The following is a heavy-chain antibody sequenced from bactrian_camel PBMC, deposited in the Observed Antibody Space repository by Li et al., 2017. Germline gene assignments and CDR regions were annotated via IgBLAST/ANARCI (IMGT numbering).Heavy chain of an antibody. CDR1: GNTLTSSC. J-gene: IGHJ6*01. D-gene: IGHD6*01. CDR3: AKPMDEFGCVWYCGGLGY. Sequence: HVQLVESGGGSVQAGGSLRLSCAASGNTLTSSCMAWFRQAPGKGLEWVSDINSSGRSTNYADPVKGRFTISRDSAKNTLYLQLNSLETEDTAMYYCAKPMDEFGCVWYCGGLGYWGQGTQVTVS. CDR2: INSSGRST. V-gene: IGHV3S1*01.